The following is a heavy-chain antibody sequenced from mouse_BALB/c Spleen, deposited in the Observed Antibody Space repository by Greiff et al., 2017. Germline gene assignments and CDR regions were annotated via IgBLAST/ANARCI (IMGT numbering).Heavy chain of an antibody. Sequence: VQLQQSGPVLARPGASVKMSCKASGYTFTSYWMHWVKQRPGQGLEWLGAIYPGNSDTSYNQKFKGKAKLTAVTSTSTAYMELSSLTNEDSAVYYCAPTRITTGFAYWGQGTLVTVSA. CDR3: APTRITTGFAY. CDR2: IYPGNSDT. D-gene: IGHD2-4*01. V-gene: IGHV1-5*01. J-gene: IGHJ3*01. CDR1: GYTFTSYW.